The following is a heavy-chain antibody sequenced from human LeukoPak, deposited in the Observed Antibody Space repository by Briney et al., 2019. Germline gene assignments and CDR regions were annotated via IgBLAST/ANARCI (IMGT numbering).Heavy chain of an antibody. D-gene: IGHD5-18*01. CDR2: IYTSGST. CDR3: AREDYSYAYYFDN. J-gene: IGHJ4*02. V-gene: IGHV4-4*07. Sequence: SETLSLTCTISGGSISSDYWSWIRQPAGKGLEWIGRIYTSGSTKYNPSLTSRVTMSVDTSKNQFSLNLSSVTAADTAVYYCAREDYSYAYYFDNWGQGTLVTVSS. CDR1: GGSISSDY.